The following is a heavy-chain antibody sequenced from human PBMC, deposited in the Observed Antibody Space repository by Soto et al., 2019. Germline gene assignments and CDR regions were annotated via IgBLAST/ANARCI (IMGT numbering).Heavy chain of an antibody. D-gene: IGHD5-12*01. CDR1: GYTFTSYG. Sequence: ASVKVSCKASGYTFTSYGISWVRQAPGQGLEWMGWISAYNGNTNYAQRLQGRVTMTTDTSTSTAYMELRSLRSEDTAVYYCARVKYSGYDLDYYMDVWGKGTTVTVSS. J-gene: IGHJ6*03. CDR2: ISAYNGNT. CDR3: ARVKYSGYDLDYYMDV. V-gene: IGHV1-18*01.